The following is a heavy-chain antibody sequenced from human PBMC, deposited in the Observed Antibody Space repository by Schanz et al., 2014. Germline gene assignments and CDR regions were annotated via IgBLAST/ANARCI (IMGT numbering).Heavy chain of an antibody. V-gene: IGHV3-74*02. CDR3: ARPALWFGDNCFDP. CDR2: IKSDGSST. D-gene: IGHD3-10*01. Sequence: EVHLLESGGGLVPPGGSLRLSCAASGFNFSDYAMCWVRQAPGKGLEWVSRIKSDGSSTSYADSVKGRFTISRDNAKNTLYLQMNSLRAEDTAVYYCARPALWFGDNCFDPWGQGTLVTVSS. J-gene: IGHJ5*02. CDR1: GFNFSDYA.